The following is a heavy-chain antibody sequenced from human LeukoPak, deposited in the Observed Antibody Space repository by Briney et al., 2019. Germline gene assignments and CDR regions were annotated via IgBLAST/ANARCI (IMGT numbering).Heavy chain of an antibody. CDR1: GYTFTSYG. J-gene: IGHJ4*02. CDR3: ARASRYSSGWYPPDY. Sequence: ASVKVSCKASGYTFTSYGISWVRQAPGQGLEWMGWISAYNGNTNYAQKLQGRVTMTTDTSTSTAYMELRGLRSDDTAVYYCARASRYSSGWYPPDYWGQGTLVTVSS. V-gene: IGHV1-18*01. CDR2: ISAYNGNT. D-gene: IGHD6-19*01.